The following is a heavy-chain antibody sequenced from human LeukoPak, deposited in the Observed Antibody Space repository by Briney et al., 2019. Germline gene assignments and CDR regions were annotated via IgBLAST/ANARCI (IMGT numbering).Heavy chain of an antibody. V-gene: IGHV4-39*01. CDR3: ARHRRPSRYYYDSSGTYYFDY. J-gene: IGHJ4*02. CDR2: IYYSGST. CDR1: GGSISSSSYY. Sequence: SETLSLTCTVSGGSISSSSYYWGWIRQPPGKGLEWIGSIYYSGSTYYNPSLKSRVTISVDTSKNQFSLKLSSVTAADTAVYYCARHRRPSRYYYDSSGTYYFDYWGQGTLVTVSS. D-gene: IGHD3-22*01.